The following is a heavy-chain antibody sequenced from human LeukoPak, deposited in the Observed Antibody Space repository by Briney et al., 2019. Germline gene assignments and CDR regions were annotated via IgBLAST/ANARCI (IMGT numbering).Heavy chain of an antibody. Sequence: GGSLRLSCAASGFTYSRFAMSWVRQAPGKGLEWVSAISGSGDSTHYADSVKGRFTISRDNSKNTLYLQMNSLRVEDTAVYYCAKTGYDSSGYLDYWGQGTLVTVSS. CDR1: GFTYSRFA. CDR2: ISGSGDST. J-gene: IGHJ4*02. CDR3: AKTGYDSSGYLDY. V-gene: IGHV3-23*01. D-gene: IGHD3-22*01.